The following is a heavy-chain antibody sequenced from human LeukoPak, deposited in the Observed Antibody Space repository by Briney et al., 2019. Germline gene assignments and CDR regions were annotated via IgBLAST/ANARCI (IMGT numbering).Heavy chain of an antibody. CDR1: GFSFSDYY. J-gene: IGHJ4*02. CDR2: ISSSSSYK. D-gene: IGHD5-12*01. V-gene: IGHV3-11*06. Sequence: GGSLRLSCTASGFSFSDYYMSWIRQAPGKGLEWGSKISSSSSYKNYADSVKGRFTISRDNAKNSLYLQMNSLRAEDTAVYYCAIDQEVATTDWGQGTLVTVSS. CDR3: AIDQEVATTD.